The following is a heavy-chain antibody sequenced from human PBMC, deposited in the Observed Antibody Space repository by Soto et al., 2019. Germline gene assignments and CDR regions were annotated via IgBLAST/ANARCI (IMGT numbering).Heavy chain of an antibody. J-gene: IGHJ4*02. CDR3: ARDMSYGSGSYYSDY. Sequence: PGGSLRLSCAASGFTFSSYAMHWVRQAPGKGLEYVSAISSNGGSTYYANSVKGRFTISRDNSKNTLYLQMGSLRAEDMAVYYCARDMSYGSGSYYSDYWGQGTLVTVSS. CDR1: GFTFSSYA. CDR2: ISSNGGST. V-gene: IGHV3-64*01. D-gene: IGHD3-10*01.